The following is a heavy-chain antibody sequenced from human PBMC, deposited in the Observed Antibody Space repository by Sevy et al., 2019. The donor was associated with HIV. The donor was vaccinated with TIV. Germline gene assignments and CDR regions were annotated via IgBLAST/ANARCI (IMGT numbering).Heavy chain of an antibody. D-gene: IGHD3-10*01. Sequence: GGSLRLSCAASGFTFSSSAMSWVRQAPGKGLEWVSGISDSGAFTYYADSVKGRLTISSDNSKNTLYLQMNRLRVEDTAVYYCAKMVGEAYYYGTGTYLDDHYYYYHMDVWGKGTTVTVSS. CDR3: AKMVGEAYYYGTGTYLDDHYYYYHMDV. CDR1: GFTFSSSA. J-gene: IGHJ6*03. CDR2: ISDSGAFT. V-gene: IGHV3-23*01.